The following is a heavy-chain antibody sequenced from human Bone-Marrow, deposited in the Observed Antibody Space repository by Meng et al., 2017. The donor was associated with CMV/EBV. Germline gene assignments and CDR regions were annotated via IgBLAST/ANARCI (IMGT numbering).Heavy chain of an antibody. CDR1: GYTFTSYD. Sequence: ASVKVSCKASGYTFTSYDINWVRQATGQGLEWMGWMNPNSGNTGYAQKFQGRVTITRNTSISTAYMELSSLRSEDTAVYYCARSSKWGDGMDVWCQGTTVTVSS. J-gene: IGHJ6*02. CDR3: ARSSKWGDGMDV. D-gene: IGHD7-27*01. CDR2: MNPNSGNT. V-gene: IGHV1-8*03.